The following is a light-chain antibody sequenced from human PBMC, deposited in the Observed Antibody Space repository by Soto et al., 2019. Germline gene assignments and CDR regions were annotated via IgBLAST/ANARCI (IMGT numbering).Light chain of an antibody. CDR1: QSITNY. V-gene: IGKV1-39*01. Sequence: DIQMNQSASSLSASVGDTVSITCRASQSITNYLTWFQQKPGKAPSLLIFAADNLQDGVPSRFSGSGSGRDFSLTISSLQPEDFATYYCQQSYDMPWTFGQGTKVDI. CDR3: QQSYDMPWT. CDR2: AAD. J-gene: IGKJ1*01.